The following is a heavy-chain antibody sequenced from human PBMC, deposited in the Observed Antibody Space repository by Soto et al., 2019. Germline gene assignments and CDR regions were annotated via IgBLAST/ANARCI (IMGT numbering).Heavy chain of an antibody. CDR2: ISSSGGP. D-gene: IGHD1-26*01. V-gene: IGHV4-59*01. J-gene: IGHJ6*01. Sequence: WGALSLTCTVSGVSIKGYFWTWVRQAPGKGLEWVANISSSGGPTYTASRKRRHTVSVDPPQSRFSLRLASVTAAETATYYCARLFIEGAPGSYYIALDVWGQGTTVT. CDR1: GVSIKGYF. CDR3: ARLFIEGAPGSYYIALDV.